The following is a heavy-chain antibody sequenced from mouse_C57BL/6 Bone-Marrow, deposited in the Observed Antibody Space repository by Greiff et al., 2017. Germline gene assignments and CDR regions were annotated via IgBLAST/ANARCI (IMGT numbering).Heavy chain of an antibody. D-gene: IGHD2-12*01. CDR2: IYPRSGNT. CDR1: GYTFTSYG. J-gene: IGHJ4*01. Sequence: VQLQESGAELARPGASVKLSCKASGYTFTSYGISWVKQRTGQGLEWIGEIYPRSGNTYYNEKFKGKATLTADKSSSTAYMELSSLTSEDSAVYFCERWGCYYRGYAMDYWGQGTSVTVSS. CDR3: ERWGCYYRGYAMDY. V-gene: IGHV1-81*01.